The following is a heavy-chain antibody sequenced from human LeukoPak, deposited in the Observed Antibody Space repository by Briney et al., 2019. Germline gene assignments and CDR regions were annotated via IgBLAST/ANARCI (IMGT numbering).Heavy chain of an antibody. V-gene: IGHV3-66*01. CDR1: GFAVSNNY. CDR3: ATASYSGWTASHDY. CDR2: LYSDGTT. D-gene: IGHD6-6*01. Sequence: GGSLRLSCAASGFAVSNNYMSWVRQAPGKGLEWVSVLYSDGTTYYVDSVKGRFTISRDHSKNTLYLQMSSLRAEDTAVYYCATASYSGWTASHDYWGQGTLVTVFS. J-gene: IGHJ4*02.